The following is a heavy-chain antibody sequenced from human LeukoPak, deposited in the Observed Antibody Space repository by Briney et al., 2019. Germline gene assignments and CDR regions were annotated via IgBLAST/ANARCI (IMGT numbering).Heavy chain of an antibody. CDR1: GFTFSSYS. V-gene: IGHV3-21*01. CDR3: ARDHPYSSSWYPGYDAFDI. Sequence: GGSLRLSCAASGFTFSSYSMNWVRQAPGKGLEWVSSISSSSSYIYYADSVKGRFTISRDNAKNSLYLQMNSLRAEDTAVYYCARDHPYSSSWYPGYDAFDIWAKGQWSPSLQ. CDR2: ISSSSSYI. J-gene: IGHJ3*02. D-gene: IGHD6-13*01.